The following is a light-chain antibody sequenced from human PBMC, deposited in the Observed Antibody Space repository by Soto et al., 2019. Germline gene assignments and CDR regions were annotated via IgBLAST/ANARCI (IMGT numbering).Light chain of an antibody. Sequence: QSALTQPPSVPGSPGQSVTISCTGTSSDVGYYNRVSWYQQPPGTAPKLLIYEVSNRPSGVPDRFSGSKSGNTASLTISGLQAEDEADYYCSLYTSSTFYVFGTGTKLTVL. J-gene: IGLJ1*01. V-gene: IGLV2-18*01. CDR2: EVS. CDR3: SLYTSSTFYV. CDR1: SSDVGYYNR.